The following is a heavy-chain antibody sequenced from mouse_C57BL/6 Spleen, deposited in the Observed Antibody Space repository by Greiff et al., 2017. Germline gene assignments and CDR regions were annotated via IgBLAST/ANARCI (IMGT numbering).Heavy chain of an antibody. D-gene: IGHD1-1*01. J-gene: IGHJ3*01. CDR3: ARYYGSSYVASDY. V-gene: IGHV1-26*01. CDR1: GYTFTDYY. Sequence: EVQLQQSGPELVKPGASVKISCTASGYTFTDYYMNWVKQSHGKSLEWIGDINPNNGGTSYNQKFKGKATLTVDKSSSTAYMELRSLTSEDSAVYYCARYYGSSYVASDYWGQGTLVTVSA. CDR2: INPNNGGT.